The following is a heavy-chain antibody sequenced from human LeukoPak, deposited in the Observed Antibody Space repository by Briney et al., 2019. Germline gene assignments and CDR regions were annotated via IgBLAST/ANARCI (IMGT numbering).Heavy chain of an antibody. J-gene: IGHJ2*01. CDR2: INPKTGGT. Sequence: ASVKVSCKASGYTFTYFYIHWVRQAPGQGLEWMGWINPKTGGTNYAQKLQGRVTMTTDTSTSTAYMELRSLRSDDTAVYYCARHDFWSGYWYFDLWGRGTLVTVSS. CDR1: GYTFTYFY. D-gene: IGHD3-3*01. CDR3: ARHDFWSGYWYFDL. V-gene: IGHV1-2*02.